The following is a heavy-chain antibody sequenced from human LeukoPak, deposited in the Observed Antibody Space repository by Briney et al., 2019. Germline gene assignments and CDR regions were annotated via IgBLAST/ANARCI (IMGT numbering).Heavy chain of an antibody. D-gene: IGHD2-8*01. Sequence: GGSLRLSCAASGFTFSSYAVSWVRQAPGKGLEWVSAISGSGGSTYYADSVKGRFTISRDNSKNSLYLQMNSLRAEDTAVYYCASQNGLYYSDYWGQGTLVTVSS. CDR1: GFTFSSYA. CDR3: ASQNGLYYSDY. CDR2: ISGSGGST. V-gene: IGHV3-23*01. J-gene: IGHJ4*02.